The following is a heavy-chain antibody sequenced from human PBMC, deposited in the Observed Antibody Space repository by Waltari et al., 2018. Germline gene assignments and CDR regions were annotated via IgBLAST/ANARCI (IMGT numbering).Heavy chain of an antibody. V-gene: IGHV3-48*03. CDR1: GFTFSSYE. CDR3: ARDLAYSSGWFDY. J-gene: IGHJ4*02. CDR2: ISSSGSTI. D-gene: IGHD6-19*01. Sequence: EVQLVESGGGWVQPGGSLRLSCAASGFTFSSYEMNWVRQAPGKGLEWVSYISSSGSTIYYADSVKGRFTISRDNAKNSLYLQMNSLRAEDTAVYYCARDLAYSSGWFDYWGQGTLVTVSS.